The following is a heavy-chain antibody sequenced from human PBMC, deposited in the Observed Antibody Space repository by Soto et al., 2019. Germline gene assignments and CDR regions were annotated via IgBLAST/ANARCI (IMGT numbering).Heavy chain of an antibody. Sequence: ASVKVSCKASGFTFASNDINWVRQGPGQGLQWMGWMNANVDATDSPQEFKGRVSMTWNASISTAYLELHNLKSDDTAVYYCAREVLVGGSHWHDPWGQGSLVTVSA. J-gene: IGHJ5*02. CDR1: GFTFASND. CDR2: MNANVDAT. D-gene: IGHD3-10*01. V-gene: IGHV1-8*01. CDR3: AREVLVGGSHWHDP.